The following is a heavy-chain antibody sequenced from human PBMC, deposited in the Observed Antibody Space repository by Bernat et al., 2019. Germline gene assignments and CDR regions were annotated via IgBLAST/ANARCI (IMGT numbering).Heavy chain of an antibody. V-gene: IGHV4-34*01. J-gene: IGHJ4*02. CDR2: INHSGST. D-gene: IGHD6-6*01. CDR1: GGSFSGYY. Sequence: QVQLQQWGAGLLKPSETLSLTCAVYGGSFSGYYWSWIRQPPGKGLEWIGEINHSGSTNYNPSLKSRVTISVDTSKNQFSLKLSSVTAADTAVYYCARGVPPPYSSSLFAYWGQGILVTVSS. CDR3: ARGVPPPYSSSLFAY.